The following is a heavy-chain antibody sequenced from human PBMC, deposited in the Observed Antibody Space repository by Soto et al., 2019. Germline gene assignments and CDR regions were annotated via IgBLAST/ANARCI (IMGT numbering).Heavy chain of an antibody. Sequence: QVQLVQSGAEVKKPGSSVKVSCKSSGGTFRSYAISWVRQAPGQGLEWVGGIIPEFGKGNSAQKFQGRVTITADEPTTTVYMEVSGLRSDDTAVYYCARERGGYNRGGFEFWGQGTLISVSS. D-gene: IGHD5-12*01. CDR1: GGTFRSYA. J-gene: IGHJ4*02. CDR3: ARERGGYNRGGFEF. CDR2: IIPEFGKG. V-gene: IGHV1-69*01.